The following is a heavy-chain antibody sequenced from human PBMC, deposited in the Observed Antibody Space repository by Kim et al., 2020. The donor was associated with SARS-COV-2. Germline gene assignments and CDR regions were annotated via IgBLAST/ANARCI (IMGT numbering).Heavy chain of an antibody. J-gene: IGHJ4*02. Sequence: GDSVKGRFTMSRDNSKNTVYLRMDSLRAEDTAIYYCVKKAMSAAGEDYFGHWGQGTLVTVSS. CDR3: VKKAMSAAGEDYFGH. D-gene: IGHD6-13*01. V-gene: IGHV3-23*02.